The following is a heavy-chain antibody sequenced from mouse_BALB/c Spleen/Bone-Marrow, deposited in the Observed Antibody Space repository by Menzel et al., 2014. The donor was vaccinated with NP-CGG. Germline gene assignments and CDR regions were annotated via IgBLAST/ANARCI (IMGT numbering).Heavy chain of an antibody. CDR1: GYTFTSYW. J-gene: IGHJ2*01. CDR3: TRSYGSSYEYYFDY. Sequence: VQGVESGAELVRPGASVKLSCKASGYTFTSYWINWVKQRPGQGLEWIGNIYPSDSYTNYNQKFEDKATLTVDKSSSTAYMQLSSPTSEDSAVYYCTRSYGSSYEYYFDYWGQGTTLTVSS. V-gene: IGHV1-69*02. D-gene: IGHD1-1*01. CDR2: IYPSDSYT.